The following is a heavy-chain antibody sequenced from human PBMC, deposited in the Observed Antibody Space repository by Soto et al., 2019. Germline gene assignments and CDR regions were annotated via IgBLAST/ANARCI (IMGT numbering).Heavy chain of an antibody. V-gene: IGHV3-23*01. Sequence: PGGSLRLSCAASGFTFSSYAMSWVRQAPGKGLEWVSAISGSGGSTYYADSVKGRFTISRDNSKNTLYLQMNSLRAEDTAVYYCANLGYCSGGSCQPGGFWGQGTLVTVSS. CDR2: ISGSGGST. CDR1: GFTFSSYA. J-gene: IGHJ4*02. D-gene: IGHD2-15*01. CDR3: ANLGYCSGGSCQPGGF.